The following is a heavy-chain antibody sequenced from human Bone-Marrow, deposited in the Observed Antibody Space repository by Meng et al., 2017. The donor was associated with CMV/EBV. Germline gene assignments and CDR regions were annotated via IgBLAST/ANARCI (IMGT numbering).Heavy chain of an antibody. CDR3: ARRGYCSNSNCMRNAFDI. Sequence: ASVKVSCKTSGYTFASNGISWVRQAPGQGLEWMGWISPYNGNTNYEQNLQGRVTMTTDTSTSTAYMELRSLRSDDTAVYYCARRGYCSNSNCMRNAFDIWGQARMVTVSS. CDR1: GYTFASNG. V-gene: IGHV1-18*01. CDR2: ISPYNGNT. J-gene: IGHJ3*02. D-gene: IGHD2-2*01.